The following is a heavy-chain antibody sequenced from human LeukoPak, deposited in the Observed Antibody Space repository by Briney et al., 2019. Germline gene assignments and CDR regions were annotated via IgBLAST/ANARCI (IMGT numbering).Heavy chain of an antibody. CDR2: IYYSETT. Sequence: SETLSLTCTVSGGSISSSFGYYWGWIRQPPGKGLEWIGSIYYSETTYYNPSLKSRVTISVDTSKNQVSLKLSSVTAADTAVYYCARDSRYGSSWYEVDHYYGVEVWGQGTTVTVSS. V-gene: IGHV4-39*07. J-gene: IGHJ6*02. CDR3: ARDSRYGSSWYEVDHYYGVEV. D-gene: IGHD6-13*01. CDR1: GGSISSSFGYY.